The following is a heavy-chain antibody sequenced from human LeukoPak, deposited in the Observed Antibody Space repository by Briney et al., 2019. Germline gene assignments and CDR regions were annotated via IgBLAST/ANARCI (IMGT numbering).Heavy chain of an antibody. V-gene: IGHV4-39*07. CDR2: NFYGGSS. D-gene: IGHD1-1*01. CDR3: ARFGSRIGTGASYGFES. Sequence: PSETLSLTCTVSGDSIYNSDYYWGWIRRPPGKGLEWIGSNFYGGSSYYNPSLESRVTISIAPSKSQFSLNLRFVTAADTAVYYCARFGSRIGTGASYGFESWGQGTLVLVSS. CDR1: GDSIYNSDYY. J-gene: IGHJ4*02.